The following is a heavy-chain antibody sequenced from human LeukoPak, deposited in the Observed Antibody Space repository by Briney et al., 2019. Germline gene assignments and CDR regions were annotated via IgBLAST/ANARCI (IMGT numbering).Heavy chain of an antibody. CDR1: GFTFSRYA. V-gene: IGHV3-23*01. J-gene: IGHJ6*03. CDR2: ITESGGST. Sequence: GGSLRLSCAASGFTFSRYAMSWVRQAPGKGLEWVSTITESGGSTFYADSVKGQFTISRDNSKHMLYLQMSSLRAEDTAVYYCAKFVNYGNYYYYYYMDVWGKGTTVTVSS. D-gene: IGHD3-10*01. CDR3: AKFVNYGNYYYYYYMDV.